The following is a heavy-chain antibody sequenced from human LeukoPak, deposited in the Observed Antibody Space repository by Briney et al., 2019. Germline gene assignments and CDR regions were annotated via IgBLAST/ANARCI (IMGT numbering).Heavy chain of an antibody. J-gene: IGHJ4*02. CDR3: ARDYKYAFDN. V-gene: IGHV3-48*01. CDR2: IGIDSGNT. CDR1: GFTFSDYS. D-gene: IGHD5-24*01. Sequence: GSLRLSCAASGFTFSDYSMNWVRQAPGKGLEWISYIGIDSGNTNCADSVKGRFTISGDKAKNSLYLQMNSLRVEDTAVYYYARDYKYAFDNWGQGTLVTVSS.